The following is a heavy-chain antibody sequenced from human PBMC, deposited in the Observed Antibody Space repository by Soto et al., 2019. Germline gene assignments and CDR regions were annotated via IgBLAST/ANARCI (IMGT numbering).Heavy chain of an antibody. V-gene: IGHV2-26*01. CDR1: GFSLSNARMG. CDR3: ARMGVGYCSGGSCCSPCYFDY. CDR2: IFSNDEK. D-gene: IGHD2-15*01. J-gene: IGHJ4*02. Sequence: QVTLKESGPVLVKPTETLTLTCTVSGFSLSNARMGVRWIRQPPGKALEWLAHIFSNDEKSYSTSLKSRLTISKDTSKSQVVLTMTNMDPVDTATYYCARMGVGYCSGGSCCSPCYFDYWGQGTLVTVSS.